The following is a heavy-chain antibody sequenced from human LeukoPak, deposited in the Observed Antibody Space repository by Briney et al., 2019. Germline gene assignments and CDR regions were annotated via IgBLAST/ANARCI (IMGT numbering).Heavy chain of an antibody. V-gene: IGHV3-11*01. J-gene: IGHJ4*02. Sequence: GGSLRLSCAASGFTFSDYYMSWIRQAPGKGLEWVSYISSSGSTIYYADSVKGRFTVSRDNSKNTLFLQMNSLRAEDTAVYYCAKDGGLWVSAHWGDSWGRGTLVTVSS. CDR3: AKDGGLWVSAHWGDS. CDR1: GFTFSDYY. CDR2: ISSSGSTI. D-gene: IGHD7-27*01.